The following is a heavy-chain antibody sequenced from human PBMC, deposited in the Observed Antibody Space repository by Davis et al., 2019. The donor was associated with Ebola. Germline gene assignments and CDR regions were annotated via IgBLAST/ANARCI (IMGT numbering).Heavy chain of an antibody. D-gene: IGHD3-22*01. CDR3: ARDRYDSSGYPFWYYYYGMDV. CDR1: GGTFSSYA. CDR2: LIPIFGTA. J-gene: IGHJ6*02. Sequence: SVKVSCKASGGTFSSYAISWVRQAPGQGLEWMGGLIPIFGTANYAQKFQGRVTITADESTSTAYMELSSLRSEDTAVYYCARDRYDSSGYPFWYYYYGMDVWGQGTTVTVSS. V-gene: IGHV1-69*13.